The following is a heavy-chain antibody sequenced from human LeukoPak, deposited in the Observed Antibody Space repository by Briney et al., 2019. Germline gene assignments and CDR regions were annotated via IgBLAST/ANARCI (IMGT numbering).Heavy chain of an antibody. Sequence: SGTLSLTCAVSGGSISSSNWWSWVRQPPGKGLEWIGEIYHSGSTNYNPSLKSRVTISVDKSKNQFSLKLSSVTAADTAVYYCARWRYCSSTSCYLHFQHWGQGTLVTVSS. CDR2: IYHSGST. CDR1: GGSISSSNW. D-gene: IGHD2-2*01. V-gene: IGHV4-4*02. CDR3: ARWRYCSSTSCYLHFQH. J-gene: IGHJ1*01.